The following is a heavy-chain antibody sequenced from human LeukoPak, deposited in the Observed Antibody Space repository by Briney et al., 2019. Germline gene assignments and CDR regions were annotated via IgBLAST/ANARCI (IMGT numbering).Heavy chain of an antibody. CDR2: VNRDGSET. V-gene: IGHV3-7*03. CDR1: GFALSSHW. CDR3: ARNNGMDV. Sequence: GGSLRLSCAASGFALSSHWMTWVSQVPGRGPEWVANVNRDGSETYYLDSVKGRFTISKDNAKNSLYLQMNSLRAEDTALYHCARNNGMDVWGQGTTVIVSS. J-gene: IGHJ6*02.